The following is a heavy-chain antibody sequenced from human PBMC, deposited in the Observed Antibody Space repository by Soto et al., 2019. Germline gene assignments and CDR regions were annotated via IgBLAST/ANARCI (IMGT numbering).Heavy chain of an antibody. CDR2: MNPNSGNT. D-gene: IGHD4-17*01. J-gene: IGHJ6*03. CDR3: ARGARLMTTRKVYYYMDV. CDR1: GGTFTSYD. Sequence: ASVKVSCKASGGTFTSYDINWVRQATGQGLEWMGWMNPNSGNTGYAQKFQGRVTMTRNTSISTAYMELSSLRSEDTAVYYCARGARLMTTRKVYYYMDVWGKGTTVTVSS. V-gene: IGHV1-8*01.